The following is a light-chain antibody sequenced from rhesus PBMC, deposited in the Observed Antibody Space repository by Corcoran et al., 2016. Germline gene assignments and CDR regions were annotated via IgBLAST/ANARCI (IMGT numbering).Light chain of an antibody. V-gene: IGKV3-40*03. CDR3: QQYNDLLWT. CDR2: ITN. CDR1: ESVGTY. J-gene: IGKJ1*01. Sequence: EIVMTQSPATLSLSPGETATLSCRASESVGTYLAWYQQKLGQAPKLLFHITNFRAPGIPHRFSGSGFRKEFTLTISGLEPEYVGIYHCQQYNDLLWTFGQGTKVEI.